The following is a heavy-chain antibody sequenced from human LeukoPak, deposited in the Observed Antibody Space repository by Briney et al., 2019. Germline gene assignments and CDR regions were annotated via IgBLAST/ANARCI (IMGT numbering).Heavy chain of an antibody. CDR3: ATLMVRGVIRLNWFDP. CDR1: GYTLTELS. V-gene: IGHV1-24*01. Sequence: ASVTVSCKVSGYTLTELSMHWLRQAPGTGLEWMGGFDPEDGETIYAQKFQGRVTMNEDTSTDTAYMELSSLRSEDTAVYYCATLMVRGVIRLNWFDPWGQGTLVTVSS. CDR2: FDPEDGET. J-gene: IGHJ5*02. D-gene: IGHD3-10*01.